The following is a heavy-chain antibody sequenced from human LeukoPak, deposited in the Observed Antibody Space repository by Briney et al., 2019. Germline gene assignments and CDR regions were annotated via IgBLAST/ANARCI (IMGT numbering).Heavy chain of an antibody. J-gene: IGHJ6*03. CDR2: IYTCGST. Sequence: SETLSLTCTVSGGSISSYYWSWIRQPPGKGLEWIGYIYTCGSTNYNPSLKSRVTISVDTSKNQFSLKLSSVTAADTAVYYCARRVGSTSPYYYYYMDVWGKGTTVTVSS. CDR3: ARRVGSTSPYYYYYMDV. V-gene: IGHV4-4*09. D-gene: IGHD2-2*01. CDR1: GGSISSYY.